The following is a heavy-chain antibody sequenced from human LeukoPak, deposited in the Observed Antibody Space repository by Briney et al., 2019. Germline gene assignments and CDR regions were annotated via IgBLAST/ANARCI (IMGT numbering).Heavy chain of an antibody. Sequence: SETLSLTCAVYGGSFSGYYWSWIRQPPGKGLEGIGEINHRGSTNYNPSLKSRVTISVNTSKNQFSLKLSSVTAADTAVYYCATGTPKGRGQWLPDYWGQGTLVTVSS. CDR3: ATGTPKGRGQWLPDY. V-gene: IGHV4-34*01. D-gene: IGHD6-19*01. CDR2: INHRGST. J-gene: IGHJ4*02. CDR1: GGSFSGYY.